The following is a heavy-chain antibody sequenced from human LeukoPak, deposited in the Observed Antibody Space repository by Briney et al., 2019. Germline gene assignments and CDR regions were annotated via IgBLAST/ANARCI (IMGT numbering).Heavy chain of an antibody. D-gene: IGHD4-11*01. CDR1: GFTFRIHA. Sequence: GGSLRLSCAASGFTFRIHAMHWVRQTPGKGLEWVAVISNDGNNYYYADSVKGRFTISRDNSMNTVFLQMNSLRAEDTAVYYCARSYSNHLFGMDVWGQGTTVTVSS. V-gene: IGHV3-30-3*01. J-gene: IGHJ6*02. CDR2: ISNDGNNY. CDR3: ARSYSNHLFGMDV.